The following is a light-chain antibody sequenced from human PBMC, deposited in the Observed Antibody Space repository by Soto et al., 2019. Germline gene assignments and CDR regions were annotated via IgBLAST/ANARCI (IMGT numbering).Light chain of an antibody. Sequence: EIVLTQSPGTLSLSPGERATLSCRASQSVISTYLAWYQQKPGQAPRLLIYGASSRATGIPYRFSGSGSGTDFTLTISRLEPKDVEVYYCQQYSDSLGTFGQGTKLEIK. CDR1: QSVISTY. J-gene: IGKJ1*01. CDR2: GAS. CDR3: QQYSDSLGT. V-gene: IGKV3-20*01.